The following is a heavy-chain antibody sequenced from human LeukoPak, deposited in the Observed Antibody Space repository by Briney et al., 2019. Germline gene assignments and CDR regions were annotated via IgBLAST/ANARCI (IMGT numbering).Heavy chain of an antibody. CDR2: ISGSGGST. D-gene: IGHD2-2*01. CDR1: GFTFSSYA. CDR3: AKGGQGVVPAAIAY. V-gene: IGHV3-23*01. Sequence: GGSLRLSCAASGFTFSSYAMSWVRQAPGKGLEWVSAISGSGGSTYYADSVKGRFTISRDNSKNTLYLQMNSLGAEDTAVYYCAKGGQGVVPAAIAYWGQGTLVTVSS. J-gene: IGHJ4*02.